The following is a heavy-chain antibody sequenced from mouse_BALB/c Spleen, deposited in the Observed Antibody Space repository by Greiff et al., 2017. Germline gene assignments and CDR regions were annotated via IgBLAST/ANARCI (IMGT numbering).Heavy chain of an antibody. D-gene: IGHD2-1*01. Sequence: VMLVESGPGLVAPSQSLSITCTVSGFSLTSYDISWIRQPPGKGLEWLGVIWTGGGTNYNSAFMSRLSISKDNSKSQVFLKMNSLQTDDTAIYYCVRGGYGNSLAYWGQGTLVTVSA. J-gene: IGHJ3*01. CDR3: VRGGYGNSLAY. CDR2: IWTGGGT. CDR1: GFSLTSYD. V-gene: IGHV2-9-2*01.